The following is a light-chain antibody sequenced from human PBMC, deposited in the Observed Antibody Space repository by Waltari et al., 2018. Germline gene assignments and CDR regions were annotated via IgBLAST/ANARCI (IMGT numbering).Light chain of an antibody. CDR3: SSYTSSSTLNVV. Sequence: QSALTQPASVSGSPGQSIPISCTGTSSDVGGYNYFSWYQQHPGKAPKLMIYDVSNRPSGVSNRFSGSKSGNTASLTISGLQAEDEADYYCSSYTSSSTLNVVFGGGTKLTVL. CDR1: SSDVGGYNY. CDR2: DVS. J-gene: IGLJ2*01. V-gene: IGLV2-14*03.